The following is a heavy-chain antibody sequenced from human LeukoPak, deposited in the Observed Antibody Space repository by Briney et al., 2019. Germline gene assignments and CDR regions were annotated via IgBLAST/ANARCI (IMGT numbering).Heavy chain of an antibody. V-gene: IGHV1-2*02. D-gene: IGHD3-22*01. CDR1: GYTSTGYY. CDR2: VNPNSGGT. J-gene: IGHJ4*02. Sequence: ASVKVSCKASGYTSTGYYMHWVRQAPGQGLEWMGWVNPNSGGTNYAQKFQGRVTMTRDTSISTAYMELSRLRSDDTAVYYCARDYMDYYDSSGYVTFDCWGQGTLVTVSS. CDR3: ARDYMDYYDSSGYVTFDC.